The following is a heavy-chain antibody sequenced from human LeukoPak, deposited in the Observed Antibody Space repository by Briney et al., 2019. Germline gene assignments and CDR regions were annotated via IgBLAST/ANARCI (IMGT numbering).Heavy chain of an antibody. D-gene: IGHD3-3*01. CDR3: ARKWSGSCFDY. V-gene: IGHV1-46*01. Sequence: ASVKVSCKASGYTLTSYFIHWVRQAPGQGLEWMGIINPSGGSTSYAQKFQGRVTMTRDTSTSTVYMELSSLRSEDTAVYYCARKWSGSCFDYWGQGTLVTVSS. CDR1: GYTLTSYF. J-gene: IGHJ4*02. CDR2: INPSGGST.